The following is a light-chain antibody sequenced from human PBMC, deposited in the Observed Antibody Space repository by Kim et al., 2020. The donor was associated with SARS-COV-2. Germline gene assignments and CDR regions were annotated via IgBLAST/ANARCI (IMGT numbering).Light chain of an antibody. CDR1: QSVSSSY. V-gene: IGKV3-20*01. Sequence: PGERATRSCRASQSVSSSYLAWYQQKPGQAPRLRIYGASSRATGIPDRFSGSGSGTDFTLTISRLEPEDFAVYYCQQYGSSPPWTFGQGTKVDIK. CDR3: QQYGSSPPWT. J-gene: IGKJ1*01. CDR2: GAS.